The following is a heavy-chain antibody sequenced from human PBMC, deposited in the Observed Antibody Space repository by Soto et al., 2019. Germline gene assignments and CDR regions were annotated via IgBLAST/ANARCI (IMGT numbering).Heavy chain of an antibody. D-gene: IGHD6-13*01. Sequence: QVQLVQSGAEVKKPGSSVKVSCKASGGTFSSYTISWVRQAPGQGLEWMGRIIPILGIANYAQKFRGRVTNTADKPTSTAYMELGSLRSEDTAVYYCARGKVGIAAAGTVIYYYGMDVWGQGTTVTVSS. CDR1: GGTFSSYT. CDR3: ARGKVGIAAAGTVIYYYGMDV. J-gene: IGHJ6*02. CDR2: IIPILGIA. V-gene: IGHV1-69*02.